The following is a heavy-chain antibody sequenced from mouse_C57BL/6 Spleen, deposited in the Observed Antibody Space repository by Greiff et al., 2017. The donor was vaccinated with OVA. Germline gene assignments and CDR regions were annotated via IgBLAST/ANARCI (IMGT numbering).Heavy chain of an antibody. CDR1: GYTFTSYW. CDR2: IYPGSGST. D-gene: IGHD4-1*01. Sequence: VQLQQSGAELVKPGASVKMSCKASGYTFTSYWITWVKQRPGQGLEWIGDIYPGSGSTNYNEKFKSKATLTVDKSSSTAYMQLSSLTSEDSAVYYCARNMGRWGAMDDWGQGTSVTVSS. CDR3: ARNMGRWGAMDD. V-gene: IGHV1-55*01. J-gene: IGHJ4*01.